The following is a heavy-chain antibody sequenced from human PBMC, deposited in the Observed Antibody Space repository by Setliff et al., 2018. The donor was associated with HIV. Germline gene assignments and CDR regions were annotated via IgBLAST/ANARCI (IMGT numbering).Heavy chain of an antibody. CDR2: ISPDGSFT. V-gene: IGHV3-74*01. Sequence: PGGSLRLSCAASGFTFSGSWMHWVRQAPGKGLAWVSQISPDGSFTRYADSVRGRFTISRDSAKNTLYLHMNSLNGEDTAVYYCARDLPSGFLDYWGQGTLVTVSS. J-gene: IGHJ4*02. CDR1: GFTFSGSW. CDR3: ARDLPSGFLDY. D-gene: IGHD3-3*01.